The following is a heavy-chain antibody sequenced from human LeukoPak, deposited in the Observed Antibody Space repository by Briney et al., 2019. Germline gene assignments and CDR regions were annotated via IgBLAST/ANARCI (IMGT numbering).Heavy chain of an antibody. V-gene: IGHV1-69*06. Sequence: ASVKVSCKASGGTFSSYAISWVRQAPGQGLEWMGGIIPIFGTTNYAQKFQGRVTITADKSTSTAYMELSSLRSEDTAVYYCARSSIIAAAGPYYFDYWGQGTLVTVSS. D-gene: IGHD6-13*01. CDR2: IIPIFGTT. CDR3: ARSSIIAAAGPYYFDY. CDR1: GGTFSSYA. J-gene: IGHJ4*02.